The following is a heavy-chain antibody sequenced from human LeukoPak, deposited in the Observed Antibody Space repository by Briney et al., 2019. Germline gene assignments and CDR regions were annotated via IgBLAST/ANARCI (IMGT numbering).Heavy chain of an antibody. D-gene: IGHD2-2*01. CDR3: AKATLPWDIVVVPAAMDY. Sequence: GGSLRLSCAASGFTFRSYGMHWVRQAPGKGPEWVAFIRYDGSNKHYADSVKGRFTISRDNSKDTLYLQMNSLRPEDTAVYYCAKATLPWDIVVVPAAMDYWGQGTLVTVSS. CDR2: IRYDGSNK. CDR1: GFTFRSYG. V-gene: IGHV3-30*02. J-gene: IGHJ4*02.